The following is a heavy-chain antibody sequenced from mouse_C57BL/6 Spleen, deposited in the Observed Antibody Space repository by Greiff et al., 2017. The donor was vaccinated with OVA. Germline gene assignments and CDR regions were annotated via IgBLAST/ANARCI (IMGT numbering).Heavy chain of an antibody. D-gene: IGHD2-4*01. Sequence: VQLQQPGAELVRPGSSVKLSCKASGYTFTRYWMDWVKQRPGQGLEWIGNIYPSDSETHYNQKFKDKATLTVDKSSSTAYMQLSSLTSEDSAVYYGARDYDYPYYAMDYWGQGTSVTVSS. V-gene: IGHV1-61*01. CDR2: IYPSDSET. J-gene: IGHJ4*01. CDR3: ARDYDYPYYAMDY. CDR1: GYTFTRYW.